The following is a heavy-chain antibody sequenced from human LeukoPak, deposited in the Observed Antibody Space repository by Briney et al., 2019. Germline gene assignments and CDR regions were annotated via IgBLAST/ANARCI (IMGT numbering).Heavy chain of an antibody. Sequence: GGSLRLSCAASGFTFTTYAMSWVRQAPGKGLEWVSAISGSGGSTYYADSVKGRFTISRDNSKNTLYLQMNSLRAEDTAVYYCAKGLRFLEWFQGDYYYYMDVWGKGTTVTVSS. V-gene: IGHV3-23*01. CDR3: AKGLRFLEWFQGDYYYYMDV. CDR1: GFTFTTYA. CDR2: ISGSGGST. J-gene: IGHJ6*03. D-gene: IGHD3-3*01.